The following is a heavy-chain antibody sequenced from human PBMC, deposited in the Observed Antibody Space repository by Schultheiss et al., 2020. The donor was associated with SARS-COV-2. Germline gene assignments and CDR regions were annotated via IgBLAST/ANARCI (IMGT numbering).Heavy chain of an antibody. J-gene: IGHJ5*02. Sequence: GGSLRLSCAASGFTFSSYGMHWVRQAPGKGLEWVSAISGSGGSTYYADSVKGRFTISRDNSKNTLYLQMNSLRAEDTAVYYCARDGYCSSTSCYYRNWFDPWGQGTLVTVSS. CDR3: ARDGYCSSTSCYYRNWFDP. V-gene: IGHV3-23*01. CDR1: GFTFSSYG. CDR2: ISGSGGST. D-gene: IGHD2-2*03.